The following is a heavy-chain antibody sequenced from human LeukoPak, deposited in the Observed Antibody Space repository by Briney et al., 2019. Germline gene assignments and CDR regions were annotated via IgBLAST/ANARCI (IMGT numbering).Heavy chain of an antibody. Sequence: GRSLRLSCAASGFTFSSYAMHWVRQAPGKGLVWVAVISYDGSNKYYADSVKGRFTISRDNSKNTLYLQMNSLRAEDTAVYYCARRGYCSSTSCPLWFDPWGQGTLVTVSS. J-gene: IGHJ5*02. D-gene: IGHD2-2*01. V-gene: IGHV3-30-3*01. CDR3: ARRGYCSSTSCPLWFDP. CDR1: GFTFSSYA. CDR2: ISYDGSNK.